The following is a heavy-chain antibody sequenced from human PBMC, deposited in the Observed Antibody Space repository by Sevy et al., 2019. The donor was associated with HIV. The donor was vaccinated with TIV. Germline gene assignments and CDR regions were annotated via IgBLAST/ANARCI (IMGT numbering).Heavy chain of an antibody. CDR3: ARDQWFGALDY. CDR1: GGSINNYY. J-gene: IGHJ4*02. V-gene: IGHV4-59*01. D-gene: IGHD3-10*01. CDR2: IYSSGST. Sequence: SETLSLTCTVSGGSINNYYWSWIRQPPGKGLEWIGYIYSSGSTNYNPSLKSRLTISVDTSKNQFFLKLSSLTAADTAVYYCARDQWFGALDYWGQGALVTVSS.